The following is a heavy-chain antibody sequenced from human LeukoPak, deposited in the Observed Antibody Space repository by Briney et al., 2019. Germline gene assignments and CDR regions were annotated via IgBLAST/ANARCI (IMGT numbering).Heavy chain of an antibody. CDR3: ARDFGTGYYSG. Sequence: ASVKVSCKASGYTSTGYYMHWVRQAPGQGLEWMGWIKPNSGGTNYAQKFQGRVTMTRDTSISTAYMELSSLRSEDTAVYYCARDFGTGYYSGWGQGTLVTVSS. D-gene: IGHD3/OR15-3a*01. J-gene: IGHJ4*02. V-gene: IGHV1-2*02. CDR2: IKPNSGGT. CDR1: GYTSTGYY.